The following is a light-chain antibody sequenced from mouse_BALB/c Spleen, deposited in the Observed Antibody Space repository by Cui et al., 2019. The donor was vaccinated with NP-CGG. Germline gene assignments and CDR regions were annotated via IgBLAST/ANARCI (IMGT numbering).Light chain of an antibody. CDR3: ALWYSNHWV. J-gene: IGLJ1*01. CDR1: TGAVTTSNY. Sequence: HAVVTLDSGLPTSPVKTVTLTCRSSTGAVTTSNYANWVQEKPDHLFTGLIGGTNNRAPGVSARFSGSLIGNKAALTITGAQTEDEAIYFCALWYSNHWVFDGGTKLTVL. V-gene: IGLV1*01. CDR2: GTN.